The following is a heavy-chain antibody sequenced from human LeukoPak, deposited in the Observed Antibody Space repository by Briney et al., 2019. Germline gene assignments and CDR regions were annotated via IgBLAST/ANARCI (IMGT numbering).Heavy chain of an antibody. D-gene: IGHD3-22*01. CDR1: GFTFSSYA. Sequence: GGSLRLSCAASGFTFSSYAMSWVRQAPGKGLEWVSAISGSGGSTYYADSVKGRFTISRDNSKNTLYLQMNSLRAEDTAVYYCAITYITMIVVVISQEDAFDIWGQGTMVTVSS. CDR2: ISGSGGST. CDR3: AITYITMIVVVISQEDAFDI. J-gene: IGHJ3*02. V-gene: IGHV3-23*01.